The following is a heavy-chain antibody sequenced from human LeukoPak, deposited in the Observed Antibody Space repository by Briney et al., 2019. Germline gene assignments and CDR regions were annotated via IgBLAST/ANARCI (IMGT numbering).Heavy chain of an antibody. Sequence: GRSLRLSCAASGFTFSSYAMHWVRQAPGKGLEWVAVISYDGSNKYYADSVKGRFTISRDNSKNTLYLQMNNLRAEDTAVYYCASHDRKHWGQGTLVTVSS. CDR1: GFTFSSYA. V-gene: IGHV3-30*04. CDR3: ASHDRKH. J-gene: IGHJ1*01. CDR2: ISYDGSNK.